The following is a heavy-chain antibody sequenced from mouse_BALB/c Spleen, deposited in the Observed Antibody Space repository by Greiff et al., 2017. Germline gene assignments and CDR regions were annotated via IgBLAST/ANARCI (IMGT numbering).Heavy chain of an antibody. CDR3: ARNGNYERVWFAY. Sequence: QVQLQQPGAELVRPGSSVKISCKASGYAFSSYWMNWVKQRPGQGLEWIGQIYPGDGDTNYNGKFKGKATLTADKSSSTAYMQLSSLTSEDSAVYFCARNGNYERVWFAYWGQGTLVTVSA. CDR2: IYPGDGDT. CDR1: GYAFSSYW. J-gene: IGHJ3*01. D-gene: IGHD2-1*01. V-gene: IGHV1-80*01.